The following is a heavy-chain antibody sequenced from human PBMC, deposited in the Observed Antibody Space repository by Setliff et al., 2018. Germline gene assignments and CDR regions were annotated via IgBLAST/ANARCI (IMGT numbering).Heavy chain of an antibody. V-gene: IGHV4-34*01. CDR2: INHSGST. D-gene: IGHD2-2*01. CDR1: GGSFSGYY. J-gene: IGHJ4*02. CDR3: ARVVPAAMYFDY. Sequence: SETLSLTCAVYGGSFSGYYWSWIRQPPGKGLEWIGEINHSGSTNYNPSLKSRVTISVDTSKNQFSLKLSSVTAADTAVYYCARVVPAAMYFDYRGQGTLVTVSS.